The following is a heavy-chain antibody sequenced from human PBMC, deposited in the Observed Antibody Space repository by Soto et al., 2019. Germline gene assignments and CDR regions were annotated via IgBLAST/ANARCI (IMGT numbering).Heavy chain of an antibody. CDR1: GYSFTSYW. CDR2: IYPGDSDT. Sequence: GGSLRLSCKGSGYSFTSYWIGWVRQMPGKGLEWMGIIYPGDSDTRYSPSFQGQVTTSADKSISTAYLQWSSLKASDTAMYYCARLGVTMIPLDAFDIWGQGTMVTVSS. J-gene: IGHJ3*02. CDR3: ARLGVTMIPLDAFDI. D-gene: IGHD3-22*01. V-gene: IGHV5-51*01.